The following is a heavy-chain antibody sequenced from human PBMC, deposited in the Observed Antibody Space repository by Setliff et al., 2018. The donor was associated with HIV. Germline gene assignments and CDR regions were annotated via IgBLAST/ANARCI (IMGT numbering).Heavy chain of an antibody. D-gene: IGHD1-26*01. J-gene: IGHJ4*02. CDR1: DYSFTNNW. CDR2: IYPGDSVT. CDR3: TRRRRAPGTESLEAY. Sequence: GESLKISCKGSDYSFTNNWIGWVRQMPGKGLEWIGVIYPGDSVTRYSPSFQGQVSISADTSITTAYLQWSSLKASDTAIYYCTRRRRAPGTESLEAYWGQGTLVTVSS. V-gene: IGHV5-51*01.